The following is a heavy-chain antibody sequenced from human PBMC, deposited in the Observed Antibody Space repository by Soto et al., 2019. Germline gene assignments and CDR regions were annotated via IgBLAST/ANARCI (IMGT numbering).Heavy chain of an antibody. CDR3: ARGVRGVPRYMDV. D-gene: IGHD3-10*01. J-gene: IGHJ6*03. CDR2: IYYSGST. V-gene: IGHV4-59*01. CDR1: GGSISSYY. Sequence: SETLSLTCTVSGGSISSYYWSWIRQPPGKGLEWIGYIYYSGSTNYNPSLKSRVTISVDTSKNQFSLKLGSVTAADTAVYYCARGVRGVPRYMDVWGKGTTVTVSS.